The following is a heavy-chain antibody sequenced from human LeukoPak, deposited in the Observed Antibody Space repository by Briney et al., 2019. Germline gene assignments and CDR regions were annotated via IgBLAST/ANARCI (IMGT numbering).Heavy chain of an antibody. Sequence: GGSLRLSCAASGFTVSSNYMSWVRQAPGKGLEWVSVIYSGGSTYYADSVKGRFTISRDNAKNSLYLQMSSLRAEDTAVYYCARSPYDILTGYYHYWGQGTLVTVSS. CDR1: GFTVSSNY. J-gene: IGHJ4*02. CDR2: IYSGGST. D-gene: IGHD3-9*01. CDR3: ARSPYDILTGYYHY. V-gene: IGHV3-66*01.